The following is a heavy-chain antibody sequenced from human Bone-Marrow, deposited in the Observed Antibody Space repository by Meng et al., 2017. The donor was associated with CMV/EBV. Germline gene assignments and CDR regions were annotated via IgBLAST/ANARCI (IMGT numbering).Heavy chain of an antibody. D-gene: IGHD3-16*01. CDR3: ARVGDRYYYYYGMDV. V-gene: IGHV3-48*03. Sequence: GESLKISCAASGFTFSSYEMNWVRQAPGKGLEWVSYISSSGSTIYYADSVKGRFTISRDNAKNTLYLQMNSLRAEDTAVYYCARVGDRYYYYYGMDVWGQGTTVTVSS. J-gene: IGHJ6*02. CDR1: GFTFSSYE. CDR2: ISSSGSTI.